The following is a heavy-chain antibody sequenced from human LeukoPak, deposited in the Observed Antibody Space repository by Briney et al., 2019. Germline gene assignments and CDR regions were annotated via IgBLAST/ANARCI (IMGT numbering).Heavy chain of an antibody. CDR3: ARKGFSYGPQRRRYYYYYGMDV. Sequence: ASVKVSCKASGSTFSSYSISWVRQAPGQGLEWMGRIIPILGIANYAQKFQGRVTITADESTSTAYMELSSLRSEDTAVYYCARKGFSYGPQRRRYYYYYGMDVWGQGTTVTVSS. V-gene: IGHV1-69*02. D-gene: IGHD5-18*01. J-gene: IGHJ6*02. CDR2: IIPILGIA. CDR1: GSTFSSYS.